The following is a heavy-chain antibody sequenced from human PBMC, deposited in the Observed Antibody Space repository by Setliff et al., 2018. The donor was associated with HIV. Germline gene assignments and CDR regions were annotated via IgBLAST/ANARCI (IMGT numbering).Heavy chain of an antibody. D-gene: IGHD6-19*01. CDR1: GVSISNGDHY. CDR3: VRGPQWLVQKGRVYYFDY. J-gene: IGHJ4*02. CDR2: IYYTGDT. V-gene: IGHV4-30-4*08. Sequence: SETLSLTCTVSGVSISNGDHYWAWIRQSPGKGLEWIGYIYYTGDTYYRSSLQRRVTISVDTSKNQVSLTLNSMTAADTAVYCCVRGPQWLVQKGRVYYFDYWGQGTLVTVSS.